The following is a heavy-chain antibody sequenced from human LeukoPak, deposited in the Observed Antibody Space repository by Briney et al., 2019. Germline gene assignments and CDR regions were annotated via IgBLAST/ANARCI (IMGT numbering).Heavy chain of an antibody. CDR3: ASPSRGCSSTSCYRPWDY. J-gene: IGHJ4*02. Sequence: GASVKVSCKASGYTFNNYGINWVRQAPGQGLEWMGWINPNSGGTNYAQKFQGRVTMTRDTSISTAYMELSRLRSDDTAVYYCASPSRGCSSTSCYRPWDYWGQGTLVTVSP. V-gene: IGHV1-2*02. CDR2: INPNSGGT. D-gene: IGHD2-2*01. CDR1: GYTFNNYG.